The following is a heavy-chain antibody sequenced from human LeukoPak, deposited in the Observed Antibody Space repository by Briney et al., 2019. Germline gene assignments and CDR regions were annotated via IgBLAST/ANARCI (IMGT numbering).Heavy chain of an antibody. CDR1: GYSISSDNY. Sequence: PSETLSLTCAVSGYSISSDNYWVWIRQPPGQGLERTGGIYHSGSTYYNPSLKSRVTMSVDTSKNQSSLNLNSATAADTAVYYCARAPRDSSSSNYMRRFDYWGQGTLVTVSS. CDR2: IYHSGST. D-gene: IGHD3-22*01. J-gene: IGHJ4*02. CDR3: ARAPRDSSSSNYMRRFDY. V-gene: IGHV4-38-2*01.